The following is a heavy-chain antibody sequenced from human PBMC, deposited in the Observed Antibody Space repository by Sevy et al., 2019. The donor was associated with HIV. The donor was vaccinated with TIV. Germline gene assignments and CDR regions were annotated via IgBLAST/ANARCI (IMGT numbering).Heavy chain of an antibody. Sequence: GGSLRLSCAASGLTFSKHSMSWVRQPPGKGLEWVSTLSFGCGEINYADSVKGRFTISRDNSKSSVYLQMNNLRPEDTAVYYCAREGCTKPHDYWGQGTLVTVSS. D-gene: IGHD2-8*01. CDR3: AREGCTKPHDY. CDR1: GLTFSKHS. J-gene: IGHJ4*02. V-gene: IGHV3-23*01. CDR2: LSFGCGEI.